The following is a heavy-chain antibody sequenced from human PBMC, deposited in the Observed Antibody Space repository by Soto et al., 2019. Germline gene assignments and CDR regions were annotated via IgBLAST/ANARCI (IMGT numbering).Heavy chain of an antibody. CDR1: GDSVSSNSAA. J-gene: IGHJ6*02. CDR2: TYYRSKWYN. V-gene: IGHV6-1*01. Sequence: PSQTRSLTCXISGDSVSSNSAAWNWIRQSPSRGLEWLGGTYYRSKWYNDYAVSVKSRITINPDTSKNQFSLQLNSVTPEDTAVYYCARGYCRSTSCKASDYYYYGMDVWGQGTTVTVSS. CDR3: ARGYCRSTSCKASDYYYYGMDV. D-gene: IGHD2-2*01.